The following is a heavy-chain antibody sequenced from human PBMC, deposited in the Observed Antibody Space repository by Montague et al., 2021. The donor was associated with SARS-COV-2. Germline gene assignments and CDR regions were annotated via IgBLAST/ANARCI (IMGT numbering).Heavy chain of an antibody. V-gene: IGHV4-34*01. Sequence: SETLSLTCDFSAGSVSAYFWSWVRQLPGKGLEWIGQVDRSGTAHYSPSLQSRLTPSVDTSNNQLSLNLTSVTATDTATYYCARGRYSGTYFGTKYYFQYGMDVWGQGTTVTVSS. CDR3: ARGRYSGTYFGTKYYFQYGMDV. J-gene: IGHJ6*02. CDR1: AGSVSAYF. CDR2: VDRSGTA. D-gene: IGHD3-10*01.